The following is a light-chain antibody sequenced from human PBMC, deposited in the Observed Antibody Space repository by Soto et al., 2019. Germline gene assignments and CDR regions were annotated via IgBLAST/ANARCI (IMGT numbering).Light chain of an antibody. CDR2: GAS. CDR3: QQRSNWPRT. Sequence: VVLTRSPGSLSLSPVDRAALAVRASQSVSSNLAWYQQKPGQAPRLLIYGASTRATGIPARFSGSGSGTDFTLAISSLEPEDFAVYYCQQRSNWPRTFGQGTKVDIK. J-gene: IGKJ1*01. V-gene: IGKV3-11*01. CDR1: QSVSSN.